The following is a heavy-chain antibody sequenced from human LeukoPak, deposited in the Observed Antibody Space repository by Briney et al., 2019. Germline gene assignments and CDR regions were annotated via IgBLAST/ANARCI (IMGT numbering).Heavy chain of an antibody. CDR1: GDSISSNDYY. V-gene: IGHV4-39*01. CDR3: ARLQYASGSHPLLPFDY. CDR2: IYDSGAT. Sequence: PSETLSLTCTVSGDSISSNDYYWGWIRQPPGKGLQWLGTIYDSGATYYNPSLKSPVTMSIDTSKNQFSLKLSSVTAADTAIYYCARLQYASGSHPLLPFDYWGQGILVTVSS. J-gene: IGHJ4*02. D-gene: IGHD3-16*02.